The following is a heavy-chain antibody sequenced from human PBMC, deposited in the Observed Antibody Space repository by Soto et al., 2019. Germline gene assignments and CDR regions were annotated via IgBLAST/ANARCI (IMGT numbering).Heavy chain of an antibody. D-gene: IGHD2-15*01. V-gene: IGHV3-23*01. J-gene: IGHJ4*02. CDR1: GFTFSSYA. CDR2: ISGSGGST. Sequence: EVQLLESGGGLVQPGGSLRLSCAASGFTFSSYAMSWVRQAPGKGLEWVSAISGSGGSTYYADSVKGRFTISRDNSKNTLYLRMNSLRAEDTAVYYCAKSIVVVVAAIPDYWGQGTLVTVSS. CDR3: AKSIVVVVAAIPDY.